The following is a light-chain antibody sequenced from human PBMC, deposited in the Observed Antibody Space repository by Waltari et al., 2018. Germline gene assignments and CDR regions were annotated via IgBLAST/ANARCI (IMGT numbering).Light chain of an antibody. CDR3: QSADSSGNFLV. J-gene: IGLJ2*01. V-gene: IGLV3-25*03. CDR1: ALPKQY. CDR2: KDN. Sequence: SYELTQPPSVSVSPGQTATITCSGDALPKQYTYWYHQKPGQAPVLVIYKDNERPSGSPERFAASKSGTTATLTISGAQAEDEADYYCQSADSSGNFLVFGGGTKLTVL.